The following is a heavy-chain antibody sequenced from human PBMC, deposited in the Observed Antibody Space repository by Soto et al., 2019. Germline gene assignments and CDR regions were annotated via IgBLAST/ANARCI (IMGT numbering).Heavy chain of an antibody. CDR2: ISGSGGST. V-gene: IGHV3-23*01. CDR3: AKKGYQQLVISYFDY. CDR1: GFTFSSYA. D-gene: IGHD6-13*01. J-gene: IGHJ4*02. Sequence: GGSLRLSCAASGFTFSSYAMSWVRQAPGKGLEWVSVISGSGGSTYYADSVKGRFTISRDNSKNTLYLQMNSLRAEDTAVYYCAKKGYQQLVISYFDYWGQGTLVTVSS.